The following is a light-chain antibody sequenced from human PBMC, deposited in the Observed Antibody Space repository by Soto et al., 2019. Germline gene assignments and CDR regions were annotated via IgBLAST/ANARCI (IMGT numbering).Light chain of an antibody. CDR2: AAS. V-gene: IGKV1-9*01. CDR1: QGISSY. CDR3: QQLNSNPHT. J-gene: IGKJ2*01. Sequence: DIQLTQSPSFLSASVGDRVTVTCRASQGISSYLAWYQQKPGKAPKLLIYAASTLQSGVPSRFSGSGSGTEFTLTISSLQPEDFATYYCQQLNSNPHTFGQGSKLEIK.